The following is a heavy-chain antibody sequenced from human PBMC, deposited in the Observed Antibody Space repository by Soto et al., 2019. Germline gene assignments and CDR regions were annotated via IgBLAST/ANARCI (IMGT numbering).Heavy chain of an antibody. Sequence: GGSLRLSCAASGFTFSSYSMNWVRQAPGKGLEWVSSISSSSSYIYYADSVKGRFTISRDNAKNSLYLQMNSLRAEDTAVYYCARSSVQLERRVTDYWGQGTLVTVSS. CDR3: ARSSVQLERRVTDY. CDR1: GFTFSSYS. V-gene: IGHV3-21*01. D-gene: IGHD1-1*01. CDR2: ISSSSSYI. J-gene: IGHJ4*02.